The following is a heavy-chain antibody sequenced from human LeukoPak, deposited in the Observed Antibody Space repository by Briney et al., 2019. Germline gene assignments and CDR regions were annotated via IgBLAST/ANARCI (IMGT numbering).Heavy chain of an antibody. Sequence: GRSLRLSCAASGFTFDDYAMHWVRQAPGKGLEWVSGISWNSGSIGYADSVKGRFTISRDNAKNSLYLQMNSLRAEDMALYYCAKGEGGYYDSSGYYSRWGQGTLVTVSS. D-gene: IGHD3-22*01. CDR2: ISWNSGSI. J-gene: IGHJ4*02. V-gene: IGHV3-9*03. CDR1: GFTFDDYA. CDR3: AKGEGGYYDSSGYYSR.